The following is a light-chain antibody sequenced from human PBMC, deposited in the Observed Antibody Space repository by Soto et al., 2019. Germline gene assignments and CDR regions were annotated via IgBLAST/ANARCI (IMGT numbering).Light chain of an antibody. CDR3: QQANSLPFT. CDR2: AAS. J-gene: IGKJ2*01. Sequence: DIQMTQSPSSVSASIGDRVTITCRASQHISTWLVWYQQKAGKAPQLLIYAASSLQCGVPSRFSGSGSGTDFTLPISSLQPDDSATYYCQQANSLPFTFGQGTRLEI. V-gene: IGKV1-12*01. CDR1: QHISTW.